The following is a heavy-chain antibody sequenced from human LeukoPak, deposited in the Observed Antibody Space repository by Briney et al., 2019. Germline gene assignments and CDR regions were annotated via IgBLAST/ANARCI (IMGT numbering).Heavy chain of an antibody. CDR3: ARGITSDY. CDR2: INHSGST. V-gene: IGHV4-34*01. Sequence: SVTLSLTCAVYGGSFSGYYWSWIRQPPGKGLEWIGEINHSGSTNYNPSLESRVTISVDTSKNQFPLKLSSVTAADTAVYYCARGITSDYWGQGTLVTVSS. J-gene: IGHJ4*02. CDR1: GGSFSGYY. D-gene: IGHD3-10*01.